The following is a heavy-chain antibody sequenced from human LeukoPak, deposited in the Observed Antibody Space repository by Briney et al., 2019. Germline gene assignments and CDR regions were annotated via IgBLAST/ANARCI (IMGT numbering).Heavy chain of an antibody. J-gene: IGHJ4*02. D-gene: IGHD3-16*01. CDR3: ARDWFGIES. CDR1: GFTFSNYW. V-gene: IGHV3-74*01. CDR2: INGDGSST. Sequence: GGSLRLSCGASGFTFSNYWMHWVRQAPGKGLVWVSRINGDGSSTNYADSVKGRFTISRDNAKNTVNLQMNSLRAEDTAVYYCARDWFGIESWGQGTLVTVSS.